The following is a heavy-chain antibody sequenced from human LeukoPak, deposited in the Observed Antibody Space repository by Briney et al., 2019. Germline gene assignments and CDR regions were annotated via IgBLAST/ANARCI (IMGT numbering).Heavy chain of an antibody. Sequence: PSETLSLTCTVSGGSISSYYWSWIRQPPGKGLEWIGYIYYSGSTNYNPSLKSRVTISVDTSKNQFSLKLSSVTAADTAMYYCARGGLEITERYYFDYWGQGTLVTVSS. CDR3: ARGGLEITERYYFDY. V-gene: IGHV4-59*01. J-gene: IGHJ4*02. CDR2: IYYSGST. CDR1: GGSISSYY. D-gene: IGHD1-1*01.